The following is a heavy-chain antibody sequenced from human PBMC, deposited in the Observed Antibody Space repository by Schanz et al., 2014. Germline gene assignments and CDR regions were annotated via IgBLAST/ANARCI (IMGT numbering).Heavy chain of an antibody. CDR2: INPLSGAT. J-gene: IGHJ5*02. Sequence: QVLLVQSGAEVKQPGASVKVSCKASGYIFTGYYIHWVRQAPGQGFEWMGWINPLSGATDYAPTFQGRVSMTRDTSISTAYMEVTRLVSSDTAVYYCARRGPNCSNNACYHGWFDPWGQGTLVTVSS. CDR1: GYIFTGYY. V-gene: IGHV1-2*02. CDR3: ARRGPNCSNNACYHGWFDP. D-gene: IGHD4-4*01.